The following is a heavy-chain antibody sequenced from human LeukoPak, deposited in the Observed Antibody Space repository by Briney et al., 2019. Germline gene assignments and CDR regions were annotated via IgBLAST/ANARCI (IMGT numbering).Heavy chain of an antibody. V-gene: IGHV5-51*01. CDR1: GYSFTSYR. CDR3: ASTYCSGGSCYSLNAFDI. CDR2: IYPGDSDT. D-gene: IGHD2-15*01. Sequence: GESLKISCKGSGYSFTSYRIGWVRQMPGKGLEWMGIIYPGDSDTRYSPSFQGQVTISADKSISTAYLQWSSLKASDTAMYYCASTYCSGGSCYSLNAFDIWGQGTMVTVSS. J-gene: IGHJ3*02.